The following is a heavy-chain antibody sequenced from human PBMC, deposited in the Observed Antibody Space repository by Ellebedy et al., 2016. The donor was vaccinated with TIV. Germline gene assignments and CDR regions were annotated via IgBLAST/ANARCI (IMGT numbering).Heavy chain of an antibody. Sequence: GSLRLSXAASGFTFSDHYMDWVRQAPGKGLEWVGNIYSSGNIHYNPSLKTRVTISVDTSKNQISLNLTSVTAADTAIYYCARLCSTFDCSGAFDFWGQGILVTVSS. CDR2: IYSSGNI. V-gene: IGHV4-38-2*01. D-gene: IGHD3-10*02. J-gene: IGHJ4*02. CDR3: ARLCSTFDCSGAFDF. CDR1: GFTFSDHY.